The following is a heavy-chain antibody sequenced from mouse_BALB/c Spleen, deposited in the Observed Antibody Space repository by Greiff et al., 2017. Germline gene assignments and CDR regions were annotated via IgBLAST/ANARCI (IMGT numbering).Heavy chain of an antibody. CDR3: ARGHYYGSSPDY. Sequence: VQLKQSGPGLVKPSQSLSLTCSVTGYSITSGYYWNWIRQFPGNKLEWMGYISYDGSNNYNPSLKNRISITRDTSKNQFFLKLNSVTTEDTATYYCARGHYYGSSPDYWGQGTTLTVAS. J-gene: IGHJ2*01. D-gene: IGHD1-1*01. CDR1: GYSITSGYY. V-gene: IGHV3-6*02. CDR2: ISYDGSN.